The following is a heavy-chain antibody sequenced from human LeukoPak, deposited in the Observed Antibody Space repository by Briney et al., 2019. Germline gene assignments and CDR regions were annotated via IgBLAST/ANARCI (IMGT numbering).Heavy chain of an antibody. CDR3: ARSALYGDYTFDY. V-gene: IGHV5-51*01. Sequence: GESLKISCKGSGYSFTSYWIGWVCRMPGKGVEWMGIIYPGDSDTRYSPSFQGQVTISADKSISTAYLQWSSLKASDTAMYYCARSALYGDYTFDYWGQGTLVTVSS. CDR2: IYPGDSDT. D-gene: IGHD4-17*01. CDR1: GYSFTSYW. J-gene: IGHJ4*02.